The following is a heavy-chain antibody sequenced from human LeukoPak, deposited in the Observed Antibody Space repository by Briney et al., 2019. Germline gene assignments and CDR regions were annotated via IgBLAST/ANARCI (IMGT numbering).Heavy chain of an antibody. D-gene: IGHD2-21*02. CDR2: IRTKANNYAT. J-gene: IGHJ4*02. Sequence: PGGSLRLSCAASGFTFSGSTVNWVRQAPGKGLDWVGHIRTKANNYATAYAASVKGRFTISRDDSKNTAYLQMNSLKIEDTAVYYCSRHEALPGDYWGQGTLVTVSS. CDR1: GFTFSGST. V-gene: IGHV3-73*01. CDR3: SRHEALPGDY.